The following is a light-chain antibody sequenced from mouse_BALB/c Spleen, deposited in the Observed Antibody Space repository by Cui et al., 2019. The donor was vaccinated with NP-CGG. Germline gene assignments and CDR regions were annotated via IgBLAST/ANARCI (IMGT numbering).Light chain of an antibody. V-gene: IGKV1-110*01. J-gene: IGKJ1*01. CDR1: QSVVHSNGNTY. CDR2: KVS. CDR3: SQSTHVPRT. Sequence: DVVLPPTPLSLPVTLPAQAFICSRTRQSVVHSNGNTYLHWYLQKPGQSPKLLIYKVSNRFSGVPDRFRGSGSGTDFTLKTSRVEAEDLGVYFCSQSTHVPRTFGGGTKLEIK.